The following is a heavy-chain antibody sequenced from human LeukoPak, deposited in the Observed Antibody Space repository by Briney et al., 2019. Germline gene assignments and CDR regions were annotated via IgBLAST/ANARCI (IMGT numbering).Heavy chain of an antibody. V-gene: IGHV4-59*01. CDR3: ARADDDAFDI. CDR2: IYYRGST. CDR1: GGSISSYY. Sequence: PSETLSLTCTVSGGSISSYYWSWIRQPPGKGLEWIGYIYYRGSTNYNPSLKSRVTISVDTSKNQFSLKLSSVTAADTAVYYCARADDDAFDIWGQGTMVTVSS. J-gene: IGHJ3*02.